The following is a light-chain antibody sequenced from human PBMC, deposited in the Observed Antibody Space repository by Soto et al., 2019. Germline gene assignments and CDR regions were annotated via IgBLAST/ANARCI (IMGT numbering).Light chain of an antibody. J-gene: IGLJ1*01. CDR2: EVT. V-gene: IGLV2-23*02. CDR3: CSYAPTRNSYV. CDR1: SSDVGSYNL. Sequence: QSALTQPASVSGSPGQSITISCTGTSSDVGSYNLVSWYQHHPGTAPKLIIYEVTKRPSGVSNRFSASKSGNTASLTISGLQAEDDADYYCCSYAPTRNSYVFGSGTKLTVL.